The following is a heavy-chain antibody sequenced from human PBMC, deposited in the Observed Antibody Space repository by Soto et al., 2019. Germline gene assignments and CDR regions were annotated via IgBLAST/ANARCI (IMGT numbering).Heavy chain of an antibody. J-gene: IGHJ4*02. CDR1: GGSFSGYY. D-gene: IGHD2-21*01. V-gene: IGHV4-34*01. Sequence: SETLSLTCAVYGGSFSGYYWSWIRQPPGKGLEWIGEINHSGSTNYNPSLKSRVTISVDTSKNQFSLKLSSVTAADTAVYYCARTLQNSYCGGDCYLDYWGQGTLVTVSS. CDR2: INHSGST. CDR3: ARTLQNSYCGGDCYLDY.